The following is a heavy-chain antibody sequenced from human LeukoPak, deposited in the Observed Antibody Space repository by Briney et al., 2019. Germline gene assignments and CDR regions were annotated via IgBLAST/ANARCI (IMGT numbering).Heavy chain of an antibody. V-gene: IGHV3-74*01. Sequence: GRSLRLSCAASGFTFDEYAMHWVRQAPGKGLVWVSRINSDGSNTNYADSVEGRFTISRDNAKNTLYLQMDSLRAEDTAVYYCATNYDFWSENYWGQGTLVTVSS. D-gene: IGHD3-3*01. CDR2: INSDGSNT. CDR3: ATNYDFWSENY. CDR1: GFTFDEYA. J-gene: IGHJ4*02.